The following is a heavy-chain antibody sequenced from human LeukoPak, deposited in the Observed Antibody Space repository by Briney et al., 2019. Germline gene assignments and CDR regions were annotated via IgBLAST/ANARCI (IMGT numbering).Heavy chain of an antibody. V-gene: IGHV3-7*01. J-gene: IGHJ4*02. CDR1: GFTFSSYW. Sequence: GGSLRLSCAASGFTFSSYWMSWVRQAPGKGLEWMANIKQDGSEKYYVDSVKGRFTISRDNAKNSLYLQMNSLRAEDTAVYYCAREDSSGYYYFDYWGQGTLVTVSS. CDR2: IKQDGSEK. D-gene: IGHD3-22*01. CDR3: AREDSSGYYYFDY.